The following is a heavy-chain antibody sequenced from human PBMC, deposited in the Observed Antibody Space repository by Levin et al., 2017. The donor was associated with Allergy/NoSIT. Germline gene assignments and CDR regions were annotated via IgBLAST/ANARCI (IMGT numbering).Heavy chain of an antibody. Sequence: ASVKVSCAAAGFTFRDYWMTWVRQTPGRGLEWVANIDQDGSQKYYVDSVKGRFTISRDNAKNSVDLQMNYLRDDDTAVYYCARNLRGSSAYDAFDIWGHGTMVTFSS. CDR3: ARNLRGSSAYDAFDI. CDR2: IDQDGSQK. D-gene: IGHD5-12*01. CDR1: GFTFRDYW. V-gene: IGHV3-7*03. J-gene: IGHJ3*02.